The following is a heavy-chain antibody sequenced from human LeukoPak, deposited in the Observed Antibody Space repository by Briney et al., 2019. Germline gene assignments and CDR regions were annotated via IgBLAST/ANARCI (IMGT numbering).Heavy chain of an antibody. CDR1: GYTFTSYG. J-gene: IGHJ4*02. V-gene: IGHV1-18*01. Sequence: GASVKVSCKASGYTFTSYGISWVRQAPGQGLEWMGWISAYNGNTNYAQKLQGRVTMTTDTSTSTAYMELRSLRSDDTAVYYCARGGYYDSSGSGADYFDYWGQGTLVTVSS. CDR2: ISAYNGNT. CDR3: ARGGYYDSSGSGADYFDY. D-gene: IGHD3-22*01.